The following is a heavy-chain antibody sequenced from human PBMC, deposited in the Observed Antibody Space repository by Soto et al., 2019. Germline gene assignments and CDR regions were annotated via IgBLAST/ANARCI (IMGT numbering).Heavy chain of an antibody. J-gene: IGHJ4*02. CDR3: ARNTYYYDSSRYYYFDY. CDR2: IDWDDDK. CDR1: GFSLSTSGMC. Sequence: SGPTLVNPTQTLTLTCTFSGFSLSTSGMCVSWIRQPPGKALEWLALIDWDDDKYYSTSLKTRLTISKDTSKNQVVLTMTNMDPVDTATYYCARNTYYYDSSRYYYFDYWGQGTLVTVSS. V-gene: IGHV2-70*01. D-gene: IGHD3-22*01.